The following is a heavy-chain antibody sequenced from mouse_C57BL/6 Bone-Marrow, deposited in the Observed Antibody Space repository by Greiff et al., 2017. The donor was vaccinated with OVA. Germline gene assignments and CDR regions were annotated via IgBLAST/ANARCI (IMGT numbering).Heavy chain of an antibody. CDR3: ATDPGYYFDY. J-gene: IGHJ2*01. CDR1: GYTFTSYW. Sequence: QVQLQQPGAELVKPGASVKLSCKASGYTFTSYWMHWVKQRPGQGLEWIGMIHPNSGSTNYNEKFKSKATLTVEKSSSTAYMQLSSLTSEDSAVYYCATDPGYYFDYWGQGTTLTVSS. V-gene: IGHV1-64*01. CDR2: IHPNSGST.